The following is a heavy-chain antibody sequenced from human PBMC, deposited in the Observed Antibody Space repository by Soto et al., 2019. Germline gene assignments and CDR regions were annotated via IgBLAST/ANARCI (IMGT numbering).Heavy chain of an antibody. CDR3: VLPYCSSTSCYSAWFDP. Sequence: PGGSLRLSCSASGFTFSSYAMHWVRQAPGKGLEYVSAISSNGGSTYYADSVKGRFTISRYNSNNTLYLQMSSLRAEDTAVYYCVLPYCSSTSCYSAWFDPWGQGTLVTVSS. D-gene: IGHD2-2*01. CDR2: ISSNGGST. CDR1: GFTFSSYA. J-gene: IGHJ5*02. V-gene: IGHV3-64D*08.